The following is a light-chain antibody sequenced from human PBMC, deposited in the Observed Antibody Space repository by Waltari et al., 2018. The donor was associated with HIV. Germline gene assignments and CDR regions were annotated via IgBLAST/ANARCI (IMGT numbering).Light chain of an antibody. CDR2: DVT. Sequence: QSALTQPASVSGSPGQSVTISCTGTSSHFGLYNFVSWYQPYPGNVPKVIIYDVTRRPSGVPHRFSGSRSGNTASLTISGLQVDDEAVYYCSTHTTNDTLEFGGGTKLTVL. CDR3: STHTTNDTLE. J-gene: IGLJ2*01. CDR1: SSHFGLYNF. V-gene: IGLV2-14*03.